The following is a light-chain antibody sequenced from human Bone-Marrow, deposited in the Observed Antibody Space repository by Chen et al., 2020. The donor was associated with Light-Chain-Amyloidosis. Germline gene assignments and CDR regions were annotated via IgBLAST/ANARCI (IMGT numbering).Light chain of an antibody. CDR1: TSNIGHNY. J-gene: IGLJ2*01. Sequence: QSVLTQPPSVSAAPGQKVTISCPGTTSNIGHNYVYWYQHLPGTAPKLLLHEDNTRPSGSPYRFSGSKSGTSATLGITGLQTGDEADYYCGTWDNSPGLSAVVFGGGTKLTVL. CDR3: GTWDNSPGLSAVV. V-gene: IGLV1-51*02. CDR2: EDN.